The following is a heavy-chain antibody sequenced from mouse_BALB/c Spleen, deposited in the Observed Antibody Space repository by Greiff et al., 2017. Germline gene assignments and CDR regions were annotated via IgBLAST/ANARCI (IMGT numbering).Heavy chain of an antibody. CDR3: ARHDCYYDY. J-gene: IGHJ2*01. CDR1: GFAFSSYD. V-gene: IGHV5-12-1*01. D-gene: IGHD2-3*01. CDR2: ISSGGGSS. Sequence: EVQLVESGGGLVKPGGSLKLSCAASGFAFSSYDMSWVRQTPEKRLEWVAYISSGGGSSYYPDTVKGRFTISRDNAKNTLYLQMSSLKSEDTAMYYCARHDCYYDYWGQGTTLTVSS.